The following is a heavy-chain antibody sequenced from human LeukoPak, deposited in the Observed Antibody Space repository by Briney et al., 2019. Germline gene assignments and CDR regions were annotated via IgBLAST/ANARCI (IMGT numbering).Heavy chain of an antibody. CDR2: IKQDGSEK. J-gene: IGHJ6*02. CDR1: GFTFSSYA. CDR3: ARDTSSSWFRGDNGMDV. D-gene: IGHD6-13*01. Sequence: GGSLRLSCAASGFTFSSYAMSWVRQAPGKGLEWVANIKQDGSEKYYVDSVKGRFTISRDNAKNSLFLQMNSLRAEDTAVYYCARDTSSSWFRGDNGMDVWGQGTTVTVSS. V-gene: IGHV3-7*01.